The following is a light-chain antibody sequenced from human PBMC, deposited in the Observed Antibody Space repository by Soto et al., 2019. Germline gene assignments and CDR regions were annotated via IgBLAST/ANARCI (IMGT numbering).Light chain of an antibody. CDR1: HDISIY. Sequence: DIQMTQSPSSLSASVGDRVTISCQASHDISIYLTWYQQKPGEAPKVLIYDASTLETGVPSRFSGSGSGTYFTSTISSLQPEDIATYHCQQYENLLYTFGQGTKLEIK. CDR3: QQYENLLYT. J-gene: IGKJ2*01. CDR2: DAS. V-gene: IGKV1-33*01.